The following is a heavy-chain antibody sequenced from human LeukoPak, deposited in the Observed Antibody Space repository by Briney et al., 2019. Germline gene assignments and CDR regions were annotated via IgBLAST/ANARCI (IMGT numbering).Heavy chain of an antibody. CDR3: ARDYYDSSGYYLNWFDP. CDR2: IYYSGST. D-gene: IGHD3-22*01. J-gene: IGHJ5*02. V-gene: IGHV4-59*01. Sequence: PSETLSLTCTVSGGSISSYYWSWIRQPPGKGLEWIGYIYYSGSTNYNPSLKSRVAISIDTSKNQFSLKLSSVTAADTAVYYCARDYYDSSGYYLNWFDPWGQGTLVTVSS. CDR1: GGSISSYY.